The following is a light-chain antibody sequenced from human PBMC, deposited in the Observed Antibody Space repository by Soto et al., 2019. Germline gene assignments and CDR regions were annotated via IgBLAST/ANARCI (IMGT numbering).Light chain of an antibody. Sequence: EIVLTQSPGSLSLSPGERATLSCRASQSVSSTFFAWYQQRPGQAPRLLMYGASSRATGIPERFSGSGSGTEFTLTISRGEAEDCAVYYCQQFDSSVTFGQGTKVEIK. CDR1: QSVSSTF. V-gene: IGKV3-20*01. J-gene: IGKJ1*01. CDR2: GAS. CDR3: QQFDSSVT.